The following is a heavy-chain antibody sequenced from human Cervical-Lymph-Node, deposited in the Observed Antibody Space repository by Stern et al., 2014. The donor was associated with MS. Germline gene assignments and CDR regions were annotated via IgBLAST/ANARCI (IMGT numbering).Heavy chain of an antibody. D-gene: IGHD3-9*01. CDR1: GYTFTSYG. Sequence: MQLVQSGGEVKKPGASVKVSCKASGYTFTSYGISWVRQAPGKGLEWMGWISAYNDNTNYAQKLQGRVTMTTDTSTSTAYMELRSLRSDDTAVYYCARERPGYYCHDYWGQGTLVTVSS. J-gene: IGHJ4*02. CDR2: ISAYNDNT. V-gene: IGHV1-18*01. CDR3: ARERPGYYCHDY.